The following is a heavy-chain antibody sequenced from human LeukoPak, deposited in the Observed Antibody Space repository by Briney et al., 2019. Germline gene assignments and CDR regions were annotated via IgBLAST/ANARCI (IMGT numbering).Heavy chain of an antibody. CDR2: IYTSGST. D-gene: IGHD6-13*01. CDR1: GASISTSSYY. J-gene: IGHJ4*02. V-gene: IGHV4-61*02. CDR3: ARLQSAAAGTSFFDY. Sequence: PSETLSLTCTVSGASISTSSYYWSWIRQPAGKGLEWIGRIYTSGSTNYNPSLKSRVTISVDTSKNQFSLKLSSVTAADTAVYYCARLQSAAAGTSFFDYWGQGTLVTVSS.